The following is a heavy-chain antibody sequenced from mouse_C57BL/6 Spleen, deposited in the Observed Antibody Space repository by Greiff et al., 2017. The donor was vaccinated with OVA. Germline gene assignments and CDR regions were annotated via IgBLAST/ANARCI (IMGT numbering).Heavy chain of an antibody. V-gene: IGHV3-6*01. J-gene: IGHJ4*01. Sequence: EVKLEESGPGLVKPSQSLSLTCSVTGYSITSGYYWNWIRQFPGNKLEWMGYISYDGSNNYNPSLKNRISITRDTSKNQFFLKLNSVTTEDTATYYCARGIYYDYHYWGQGTSVTVSS. D-gene: IGHD2-4*01. CDR1: GYSITSGYY. CDR2: ISYDGSN. CDR3: ARGIYYDYHY.